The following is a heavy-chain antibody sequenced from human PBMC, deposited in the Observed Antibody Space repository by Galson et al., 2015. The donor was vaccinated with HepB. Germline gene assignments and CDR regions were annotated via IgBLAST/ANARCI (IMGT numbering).Heavy chain of an antibody. V-gene: IGHV4-34*01. CDR3: ARGSSPYGSGSNY. D-gene: IGHD3-10*01. CDR2: INHSGST. Sequence: ETLSLTCAVYGGSFSGYYWSWIRQPPGKGLEWIGEINHSGSTNYNPSLKSRVTISVDTSKNQFSLKLSSVTAADTAVYYCARGSSPYGSGSNYWGQGTLVTVSS. CDR1: GGSFSGYY. J-gene: IGHJ4*02.